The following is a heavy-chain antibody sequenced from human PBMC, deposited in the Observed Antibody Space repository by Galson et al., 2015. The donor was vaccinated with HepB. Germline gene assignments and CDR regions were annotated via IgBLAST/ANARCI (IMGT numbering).Heavy chain of an antibody. CDR3: AKGSCGGSCYRHFDY. J-gene: IGHJ4*02. CDR2: ISYDGSNK. CDR1: GFTFSSYG. V-gene: IGHV3-30*18. Sequence: SLRLSCAASGFTFSSYGMHWVRQAPGKGLEWVAVISYDGSNKYYADSVKGRFTISRDNSKNTLYLQMNSLRAEDTAVYYCAKGSCGGSCYRHFDYWGQGTLVTVSS. D-gene: IGHD2-15*01.